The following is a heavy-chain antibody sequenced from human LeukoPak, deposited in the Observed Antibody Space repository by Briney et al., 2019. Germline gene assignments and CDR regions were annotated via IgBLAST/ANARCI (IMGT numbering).Heavy chain of an antibody. CDR1: GFTFSSYG. D-gene: IGHD1-7*01. J-gene: IGHJ4*02. Sequence: PGGSLRLSCAASGFTFSSYGMHWVRQAPGKGLEWVAFIRYDGSNKYYADSVKGRFTISRDNSKNTLYLQMNSLRAEDTAVYYCARGRNWNYFFDYWGQGTLVTVSS. V-gene: IGHV3-30*02. CDR3: ARGRNWNYFFDY. CDR2: IRYDGSNK.